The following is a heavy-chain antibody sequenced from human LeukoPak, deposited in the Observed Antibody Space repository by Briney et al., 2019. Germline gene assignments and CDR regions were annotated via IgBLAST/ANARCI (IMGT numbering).Heavy chain of an antibody. CDR1: GFTFSNYA. D-gene: IGHD3-3*01. Sequence: GGSLRLSCVASGFTFSNYAMHWVRQAPGKGLEWVAVVAYDGSNKYHRDSVKGRFSISRDNSKKTLFLQMNSLRPEDTAVYYCTRTLRTIFGLLDVWGKGTTVS. CDR2: VAYDGSNK. J-gene: IGHJ6*03. CDR3: TRTLRTIFGLLDV. V-gene: IGHV3-30*04.